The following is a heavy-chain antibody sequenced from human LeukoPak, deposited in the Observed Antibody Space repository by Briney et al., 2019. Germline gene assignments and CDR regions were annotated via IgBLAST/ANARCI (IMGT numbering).Heavy chain of an antibody. D-gene: IGHD1-26*01. J-gene: IGHJ4*02. V-gene: IGHV3-7*01. Sequence: PGGSLRLSCAASGFTFSTYWMNWVRQTPGKGLEWVASIKEDGSEKYYVDSVKGRFTISRDNAKNSLYLQMNSLRAEDTAVYYCARGGGSYLPLDYWGQGTLVTVSS. CDR1: GFTFSTYW. CDR2: IKEDGSEK. CDR3: ARGGGSYLPLDY.